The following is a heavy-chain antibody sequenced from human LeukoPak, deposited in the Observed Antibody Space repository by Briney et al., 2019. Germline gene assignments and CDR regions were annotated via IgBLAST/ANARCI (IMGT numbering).Heavy chain of an antibody. D-gene: IGHD3-22*01. Sequence: GGSLRLSCAASGFTFSSYSMNWVRQAPGKGLEWVSAISGSGGSTYYADSVKGRFTISRDNSKNTVYLQMNSLRAEDTAVYYCAKCAKNYYDSSGYPPGDWGQGTLVTVSS. J-gene: IGHJ4*02. V-gene: IGHV3-23*01. CDR1: GFTFSSYS. CDR2: ISGSGGST. CDR3: AKCAKNYYDSSGYPPGD.